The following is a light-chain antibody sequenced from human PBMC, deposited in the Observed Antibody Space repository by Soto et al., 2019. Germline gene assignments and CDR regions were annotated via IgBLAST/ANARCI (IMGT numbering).Light chain of an antibody. CDR1: SSDVGGYDY. V-gene: IGLV2-14*01. J-gene: IGLJ2*01. CDR3: GSYRGDNIIL. Sequence: QSALTQPASVSGSPGQSITISCTGSSSDVGGYDYVSWYQQHPGKAPKLMIYEVNNRPSGVSDRFSGSKSGNTASLTISGLQAEDEADYYCGSYRGDNIILFGGGTKLTVL. CDR2: EVN.